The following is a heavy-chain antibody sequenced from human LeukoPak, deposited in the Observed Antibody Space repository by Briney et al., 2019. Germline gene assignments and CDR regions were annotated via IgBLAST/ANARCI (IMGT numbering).Heavy chain of an antibody. D-gene: IGHD4-23*01. Sequence: PSETLSLTCTVSGGSVSSGSYYWSWIRQPPGKGLEWIGYIYYSGSTNYNPSLKSRVTISVDTSKNQFSLKLSSVTAADTAVYYCARGRAPHGGWGQGTLVTVSS. CDR2: IYYSGST. J-gene: IGHJ4*02. CDR1: GGSVSSGSYY. CDR3: ARGRAPHGG. V-gene: IGHV4-61*01.